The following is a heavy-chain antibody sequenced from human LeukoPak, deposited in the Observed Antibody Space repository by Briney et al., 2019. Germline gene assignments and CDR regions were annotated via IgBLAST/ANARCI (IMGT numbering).Heavy chain of an antibody. CDR1: GVSVSSYY. D-gene: IGHD5-18*01. J-gene: IGHJ4*02. Sequence: SETLSLTCTVSGVSVSSYYWSWIRQSPGKGLEWIGYLSDSGDTNYNPSLKSRVTISVDTSKNQFSLKLSSVTAADTAVYYCARGGYTYGPQGFDYWGQGTLVTVSS. CDR3: ARGGYTYGPQGFDY. CDR2: LSDSGDT. V-gene: IGHV4-59*08.